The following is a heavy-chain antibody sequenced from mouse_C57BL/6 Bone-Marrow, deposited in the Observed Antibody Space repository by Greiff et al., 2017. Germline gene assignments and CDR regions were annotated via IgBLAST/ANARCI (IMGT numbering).Heavy chain of an antibody. Sequence: QVQLQQSGAELARPGASVKLSCKASGYTFTSYGISWVKQRTGQGLEWIGEIYPRSGNTYYNEKFKGKATLTVDTSSSTAYMQLSSLTSEDSAVYYCAREDYYGSSYDYWGQGTTLTVSS. CDR1: GYTFTSYG. D-gene: IGHD1-1*01. J-gene: IGHJ2*01. V-gene: IGHV1-81*01. CDR3: AREDYYGSSYDY. CDR2: IYPRSGNT.